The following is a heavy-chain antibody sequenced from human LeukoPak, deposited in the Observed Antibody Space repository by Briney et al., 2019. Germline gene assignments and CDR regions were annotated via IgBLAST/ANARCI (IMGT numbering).Heavy chain of an antibody. Sequence: GGSLRLSCAASGFTFSSYNMNWVRQAPGKGLEWVSSISSSSSYIYYADSVKGRFTISRDNAKNSLYLQMNSLRAEDTAVYYCARDILIGSYFGSDIWGQGTMVTVSS. D-gene: IGHD1-26*01. V-gene: IGHV3-21*01. CDR3: ARDILIGSYFGSDI. CDR1: GFTFSSYN. J-gene: IGHJ3*02. CDR2: ISSSSSYI.